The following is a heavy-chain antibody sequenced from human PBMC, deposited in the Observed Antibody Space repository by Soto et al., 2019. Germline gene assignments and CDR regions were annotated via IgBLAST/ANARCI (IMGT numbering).Heavy chain of an antibody. CDR3: ARVTPSSKLEVGYNWFDT. CDR2: IYYSGST. D-gene: IGHD1-1*01. Sequence: SETLSLTCTVSGGSISSYYWSWIRQPPGKGLEWIGYIYYSGSTNYNPSLKSRVTISVDTSKNQFSLKLSSVTAADTAVYYCARVTPSSKLEVGYNWFDTWGQGTLVTVS. CDR1: GGSISSYY. V-gene: IGHV4-59*01. J-gene: IGHJ5*02.